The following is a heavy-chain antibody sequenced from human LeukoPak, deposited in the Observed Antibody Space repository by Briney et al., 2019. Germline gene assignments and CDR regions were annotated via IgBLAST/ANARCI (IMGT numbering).Heavy chain of an antibody. Sequence: GGSLRLSCAVSEFIVSINYMTWVRQAPGKGLEWVSGITGSGGSTYYADSVKGRFTISRDNSKNTLYLQMNSLRADDTAVYYCAKVDCGSTGCRRFDLWGRGTLVTVSS. CDR1: EFIVSINY. V-gene: IGHV3-23*01. CDR2: ITGSGGST. CDR3: AKVDCGSTGCRRFDL. D-gene: IGHD2-2*01. J-gene: IGHJ2*01.